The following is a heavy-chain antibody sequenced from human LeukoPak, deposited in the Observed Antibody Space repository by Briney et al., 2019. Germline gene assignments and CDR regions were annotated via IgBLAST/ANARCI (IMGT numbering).Heavy chain of an antibody. CDR1: GGSISSSSYY. V-gene: IGHV4-39*07. CDR3: ARGDYPRAFDI. J-gene: IGHJ3*02. D-gene: IGHD4-11*01. Sequence: SDTLSLTCTVSGGSISSSSYYWGWIRQPPGKGLEWLGSIYYNGSTYYNPSLKSRVTISVDTSKNQFSLKLSSVTAADTAVCYCARGDYPRAFDIWGQGTMVTVSS. CDR2: IYYNGST.